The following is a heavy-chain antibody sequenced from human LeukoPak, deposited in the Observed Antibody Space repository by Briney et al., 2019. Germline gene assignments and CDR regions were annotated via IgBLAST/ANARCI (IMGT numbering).Heavy chain of an antibody. V-gene: IGHV3-30*18. D-gene: IGHD3-10*01. CDR1: GFPFSGYG. CDR3: AKDLLWFGESPVDY. CDR2: ISYDGSNK. Sequence: GGSLRLSCAASGFPFSGYGMHWVRQAPGKGLEWVAVISYDGSNKYFADSVKGRFTISRDNSKNTLFLQMNSLRAEDTAVYYCAKDLLWFGESPVDYWGRGTLVTVSP. J-gene: IGHJ4*02.